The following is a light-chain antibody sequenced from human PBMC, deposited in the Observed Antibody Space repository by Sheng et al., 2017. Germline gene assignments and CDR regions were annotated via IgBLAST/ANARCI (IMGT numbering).Light chain of an antibody. CDR1: QGIRND. CDR2: GVS. J-gene: IGKJ1*01. V-gene: IGKV1-6*01. CDR3: LQDYNYPRT. Sequence: AIQMTQSPSSLSASVGDRVTITCRASQGIRNDLGWYQQKPGKAPNLLIYGVSTLQSGVPSRFSGSGSGTDFTLTISSLQPEDFATYYCLQDYNYPRTFGQGTKVEIK.